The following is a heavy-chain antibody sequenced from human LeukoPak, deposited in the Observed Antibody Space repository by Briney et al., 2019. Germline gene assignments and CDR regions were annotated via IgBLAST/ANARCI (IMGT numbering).Heavy chain of an antibody. CDR2: ISWNSGSI. V-gene: IGHV3-9*01. D-gene: IGHD3-10*01. CDR1: GFTVSSNY. J-gene: IGHJ4*02. CDR3: AKGTRITMVRGALDY. Sequence: GGSLRLSCAASGFTVSSNYMSWVRQAPGKGLEWVSVISWNSGSIGYADSVKGRFTISRDNAKNSLYLQMNSLRAEDTALYYCAKGTRITMVRGALDYWGQGTLVTVSS.